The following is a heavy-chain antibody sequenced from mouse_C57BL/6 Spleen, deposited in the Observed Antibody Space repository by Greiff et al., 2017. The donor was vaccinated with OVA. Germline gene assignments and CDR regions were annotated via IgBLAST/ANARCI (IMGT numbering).Heavy chain of an antibody. V-gene: IGHV1-72*01. D-gene: IGHD1-1*01. CDR3: ARSGGLQRGSYYAMEC. Sequence: QVQLQQPGTELVKPGASVKLSCKASGYTFTSYWMHWVKQRPGRGLEWIGRIDPNSGGTKYNEKFQSKATLTVDKPSTTAYMQLSSLTSEDSAVYVCARSGGLQRGSYYAMECWGQRASVTVST. J-gene: IGHJ4*01. CDR2: IDPNSGGT. CDR1: GYTFTSYW.